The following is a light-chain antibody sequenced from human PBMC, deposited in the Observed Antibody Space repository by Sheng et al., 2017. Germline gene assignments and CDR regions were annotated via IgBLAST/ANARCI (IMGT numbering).Light chain of an antibody. J-gene: IGLJ3*02. CDR3: NSYTTSSTWV. Sequence: QSALTQPASVSGSPGQSITISCTGTSSDVGGYNFVSWYQQHPGKAPKLLIYDVTKRPSGVSNRFSGSKSGNTAFLTISGLQAEDEADYYCNSYTTSSTWVFGGGTKLTVL. V-gene: IGLV2-14*03. CDR2: DVT. CDR1: SSDVGGYNF.